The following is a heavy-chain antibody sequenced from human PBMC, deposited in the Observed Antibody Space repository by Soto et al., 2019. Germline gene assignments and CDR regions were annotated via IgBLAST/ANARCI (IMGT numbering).Heavy chain of an antibody. CDR3: ATDLVGAFDI. CDR1: GYGLTEVS. D-gene: IGHD2-8*02. CDR2: FDPEDGET. Sequence: SVKVARKISGYGLTEVSMHCVRQAPGKGLEWMGGFDPEDGETIYAQKFQGRVTMTEDTSTDTAYMELSSLRSEDTAVYYCATDLVGAFDIWGQGTMVTVSS. J-gene: IGHJ3*02. V-gene: IGHV1-24*01.